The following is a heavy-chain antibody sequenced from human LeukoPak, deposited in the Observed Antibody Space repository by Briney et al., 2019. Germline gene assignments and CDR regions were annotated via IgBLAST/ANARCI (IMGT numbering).Heavy chain of an antibody. CDR1: GFTFSSYG. D-gene: IGHD6-13*01. CDR2: IKQDGSEK. V-gene: IGHV3-7*01. CDR3: ARVAAAGIYYYYYMDV. Sequence: GGSLRLSCAASGFTFSSYGMSWVRQAPGKGLEWVANIKQDGSEKYYVDSVKGRFTISRDNAKNSLYLQMNSLRAEDTTVYYCARVAAAGIYYYYYMDVWGKGTTVTVSS. J-gene: IGHJ6*03.